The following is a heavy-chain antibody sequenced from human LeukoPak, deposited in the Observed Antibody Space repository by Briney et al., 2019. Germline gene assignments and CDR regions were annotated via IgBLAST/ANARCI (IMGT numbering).Heavy chain of an antibody. CDR3: AKLSSGWSLDY. CDR1: GYSFTTYW. V-gene: IGHV5-10-1*01. CDR2: IDPSDSYT. D-gene: IGHD6-19*01. J-gene: IGHJ4*02. Sequence: GESLKISCKGSGYSFTTYWISWVRQMPGKGLEWMGRIDPSDSYTKYSPSFQGHVTISADKSISTAYLQWSSLKASDSAIYYCAKLSSGWSLDYWGQGTLVTVSS.